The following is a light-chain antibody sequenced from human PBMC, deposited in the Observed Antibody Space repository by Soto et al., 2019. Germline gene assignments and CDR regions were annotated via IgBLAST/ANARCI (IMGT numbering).Light chain of an antibody. J-gene: IGKJ5*01. Sequence: DIQMTQAPSSVAASLGDRVTITCRASQDISSWLAWYQQKPGKAPKIMIYAASSLQGGVPSRFRGSGSGTEFTLTISSLQPEDFATYYCQQASSFPPTFGQGTRLEIK. CDR2: AAS. CDR3: QQASSFPPT. CDR1: QDISSW. V-gene: IGKV1-12*01.